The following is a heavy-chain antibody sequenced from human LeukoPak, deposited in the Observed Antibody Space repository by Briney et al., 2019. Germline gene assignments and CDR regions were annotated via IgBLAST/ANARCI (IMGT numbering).Heavy chain of an antibody. CDR3: SRLSHVAGAPKVSWFDP. CDR1: AYSISDGWV. J-gene: IGHJ5*02. Sequence: PSETLSLTCTVSAYSISDGWVWGMIRQPPGQGLAWIGRIYHSGTTYSNPSLTSRVTMSVDTSNNQYFLKLTSVTAATTTMYYCSRLSHVAGAPKVSWFDPWGQGTLVTVSS. V-gene: IGHV4-38-2*02. CDR2: IYHSGTT. D-gene: IGHD1-26*01.